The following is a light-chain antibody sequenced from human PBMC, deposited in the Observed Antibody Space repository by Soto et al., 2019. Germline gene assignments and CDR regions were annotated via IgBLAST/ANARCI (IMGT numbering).Light chain of an antibody. CDR1: QSVRSSY. CDR2: AAS. J-gene: IGKJ1*01. V-gene: IGKV3-20*01. Sequence: LLSHSAYTLSWSAGERATLSCRASQSVRSSYLAWYQQTNGQTPRLVIYAASSRATGIPDRFSGSGYGTDFSLTISRLEAEDFAVYDCQQYGSSPRTFGQGTKVDIK. CDR3: QQYGSSPRT.